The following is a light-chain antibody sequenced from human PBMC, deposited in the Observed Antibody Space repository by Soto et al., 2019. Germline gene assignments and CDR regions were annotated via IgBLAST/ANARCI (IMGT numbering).Light chain of an antibody. CDR3: QQRSHWPPLT. V-gene: IGKV3-11*01. Sequence: EIVLTQSPATLSLSPGEGATLSCRASQSVSTYLAWYQQKPGQAPRLLIFDASNRATGIPARFSGSGSGTDFTLTISSLEPEDFAVYYCQQRSHWPPLTFGGGTKVEIK. CDR1: QSVSTY. J-gene: IGKJ4*01. CDR2: DAS.